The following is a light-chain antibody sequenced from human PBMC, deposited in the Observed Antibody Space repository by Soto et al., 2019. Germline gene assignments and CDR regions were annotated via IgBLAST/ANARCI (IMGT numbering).Light chain of an antibody. Sequence: IQMTQSPSSVSAFVGDRVTITCRAIQGIDRWLAWYQKKPGKAPKLLIYAASTLQSGVPSRFSGSGSGKDFTLTISSLQPEDFATYSCQQAKRFPITFGQGTRLEVQ. CDR3: QQAKRFPIT. CDR1: QGIDRW. J-gene: IGKJ5*01. CDR2: AAS. V-gene: IGKV1-12*01.